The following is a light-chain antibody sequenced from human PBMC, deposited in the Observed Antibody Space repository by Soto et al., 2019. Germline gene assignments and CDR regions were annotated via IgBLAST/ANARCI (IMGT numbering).Light chain of an antibody. V-gene: IGKV1-6*01. Sequence: AIQMTQSPSSLSASVGDRVTITCRASQGIRNNLGWYQQKPGKAPKLLTYAASSLQSGVPSRFSGSGSGTDFTLTISSLQAEDVAVYYCQQYYSYPPWTFGQGTKVDIK. J-gene: IGKJ1*01. CDR2: AAS. CDR1: QGIRNN. CDR3: QQYYSYPPWT.